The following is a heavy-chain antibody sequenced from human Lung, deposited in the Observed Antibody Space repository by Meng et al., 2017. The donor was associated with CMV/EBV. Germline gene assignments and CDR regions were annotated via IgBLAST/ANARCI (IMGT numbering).Heavy chain of an antibody. CDR3: ARRGEDSSLPDYYCYGMDD. CDR2: VYPGDSDM. CDR1: GYTFTKYW. Sequence: SXKGSGYTFTKYWIGWVRQMPGKGLEWMGIVYPGDSDMRYSPSFQGQVTISADKSINTAYLQWSSLKASDSAMYYCARRGEDSSLPDYYCYGMDDXGQGXTVTVSS. V-gene: IGHV5-51*01. J-gene: IGHJ6*02. D-gene: IGHD6-6*01.